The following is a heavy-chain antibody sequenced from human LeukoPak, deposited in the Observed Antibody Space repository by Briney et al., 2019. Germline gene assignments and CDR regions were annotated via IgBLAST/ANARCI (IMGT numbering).Heavy chain of an antibody. J-gene: IGHJ5*02. CDR3: ARDRGWFDP. CDR2: IYSGGNT. V-gene: IGHV3-66*01. Sequence: GGSLRLSCAASRLIVSSNYMAWVRQAPGKGLEWVSVIYSGGNTYYADSVKGRFTISRDNSKNTLYLQMNSLRAEDTAVYYCARDRGWFDPWGLGTLATVSS. CDR1: RLIVSSNY.